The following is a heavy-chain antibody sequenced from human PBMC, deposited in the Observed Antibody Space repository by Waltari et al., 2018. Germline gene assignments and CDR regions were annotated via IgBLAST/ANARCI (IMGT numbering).Heavy chain of an antibody. D-gene: IGHD6-13*01. CDR3: ARSRGYSSSWYEVYYYYMDV. J-gene: IGHJ6*03. CDR1: GGSISSYY. V-gene: IGHV4-59*01. CDR2: IYYIGST. Sequence: QVQLQESGPGLVKPSETLSLTCTVSGGSISSYYWSWIRQPPGKGLEWIGYIYYIGSTNYNPSLKSRVTISVDTSKNQFSLKLSSVTAADTAVYYCARSRGYSSSWYEVYYYYMDVWGKGTTVTVSS.